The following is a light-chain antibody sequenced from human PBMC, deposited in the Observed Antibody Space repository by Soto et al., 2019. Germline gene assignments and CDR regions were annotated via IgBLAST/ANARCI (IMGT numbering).Light chain of an antibody. V-gene: IGLV2-14*01. CDR2: DVS. Sequence: QSVLTQPASVSGSPGQSITISCTGSSSDIGDYKYVSWYKQHPGKAPQLMIYDVSNRPSGVSNRFSGSKSGNTASLTISGLQAEDEADYYCSSYTSTSFVIFGGGTKLTVL. J-gene: IGLJ2*01. CDR3: SSYTSTSFVI. CDR1: SSDIGDYKY.